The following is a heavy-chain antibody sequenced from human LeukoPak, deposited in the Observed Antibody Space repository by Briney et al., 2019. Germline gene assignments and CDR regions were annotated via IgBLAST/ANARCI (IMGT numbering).Heavy chain of an antibody. J-gene: IGHJ4*02. CDR1: GYTFTSYY. CDR3: ARAYSNSSPFDY. D-gene: IGHD6-6*01. CDR2: INPSGGST. Sequence: ASVKVSCKASGYTFTSYYVYWVRQAPGQGLEWMGIINPSGGSTSYPQKFQGRVTMTRDTSTSTVYMELSSLRSEDTAVYYCARAYSNSSPFDYWGQGTLVTVSS. V-gene: IGHV1-46*01.